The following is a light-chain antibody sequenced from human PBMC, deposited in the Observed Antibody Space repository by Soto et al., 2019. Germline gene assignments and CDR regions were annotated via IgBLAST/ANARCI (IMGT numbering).Light chain of an antibody. CDR2: DVS. Sequence: QSVLTQPASVSGSPGQSITISCTGTSSDVGGYNYVSWYQQHPGKAPKFMIYDVSNRPSGGSNRVSGSKSGNTASLTISGLQAEDESDYYCCSYTTSNTRQIVFVTGTKVTVL. CDR1: SSDVGGYNY. CDR3: CSYTTSNTRQIV. V-gene: IGLV2-14*01. J-gene: IGLJ1*01.